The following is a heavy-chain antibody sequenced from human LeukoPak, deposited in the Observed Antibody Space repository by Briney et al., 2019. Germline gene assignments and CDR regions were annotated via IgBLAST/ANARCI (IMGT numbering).Heavy chain of an antibody. CDR1: GGTFSSYA. CDR2: IIPIFGTA. J-gene: IGHJ3*02. D-gene: IGHD2-15*01. CDR3: ARDDGGLHRAFDI. Sequence: SVKVSCNAFGGTFSSYAISWVREAPGQRLGWMGEIIPIFGTANYAQSLQSRVTITAEESTSTAYMELSSLRSEDTAVYYCARDDGGLHRAFDIWGQGTMVTVSS. V-gene: IGHV1-69*13.